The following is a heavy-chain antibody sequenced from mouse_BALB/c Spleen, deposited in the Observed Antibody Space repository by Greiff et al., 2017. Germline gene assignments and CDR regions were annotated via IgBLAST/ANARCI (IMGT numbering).Heavy chain of an antibody. Sequence: QVQLQQSGAELMKPGASVKLSCKATGYTFSSYWIAWVKQRPGHGLEWMGEILPGSGSTNYNEKFKGKATFTADTSSNTAYMKLSSLTSEDSAVDYCAGRNDGSGYVDDWGQGTTLTGSA. CDR2: ILPGSGST. V-gene: IGHV1-9*01. CDR3: AGRNDGSGYVDD. CDR1: GYTFSSYW. J-gene: IGHJ2*01. D-gene: IGHD1-1*01.